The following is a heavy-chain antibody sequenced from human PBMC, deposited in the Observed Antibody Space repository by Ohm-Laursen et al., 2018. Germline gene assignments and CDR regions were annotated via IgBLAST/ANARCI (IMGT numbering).Heavy chain of an antibody. CDR3: ARTPDAFDI. CDR1: GGSISSYY. CDR2: IYYSGST. V-gene: IGHV4-59*01. Sequence: SETLSLTCTVSGGSISSYYWSWIRQPPGKGLEWIGYIYYSGSTSYNPSLKSRVTISVDASKNHFSLKLSSVTPADTAVYYCARTPDAFDIWGQGTVVTVSS. J-gene: IGHJ3*02.